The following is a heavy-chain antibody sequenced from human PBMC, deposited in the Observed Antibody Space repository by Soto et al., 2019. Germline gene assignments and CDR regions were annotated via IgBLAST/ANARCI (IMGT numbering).Heavy chain of an antibody. CDR1: GGTFSSYA. V-gene: IGHV1-69*01. J-gene: IGHJ5*02. CDR3: VRYHNWNYERWFDP. D-gene: IGHD1-7*01. Sequence: QVQLVQSGAEVKKPGSSVKVSCKASGGTFSSYAISWVRQAPGQGLEWMGGIIPIFGTANYAQKFQGIVTITADESTSPAYMELTSLRAEDTAVYYCVRYHNWNYERWFDPWGQGTLVTFSA. CDR2: IIPIFGTA.